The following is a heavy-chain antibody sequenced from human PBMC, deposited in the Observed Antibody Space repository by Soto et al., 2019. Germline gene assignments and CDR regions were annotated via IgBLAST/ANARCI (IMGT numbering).Heavy chain of an antibody. D-gene: IGHD3-3*01. CDR2: ISTKSGNT. CDR1: GYTFANYD. CDR3: ARSYFDSWTEYSNPVKY. Sequence: QVQLVQSAAEVKKPGASVKVSCKASGYTFANYDISWVRQAPGQGLEWMGWISTKSGNTEYAQNVQGRVTLTADSSTTTVHMELRRLRSDDTAVYCCARSYFDSWTEYSNPVKYWGQGTLVVVSS. J-gene: IGHJ4*02. V-gene: IGHV1-18*04.